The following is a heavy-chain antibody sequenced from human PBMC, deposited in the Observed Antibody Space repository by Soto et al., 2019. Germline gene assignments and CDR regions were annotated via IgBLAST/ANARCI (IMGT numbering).Heavy chain of an antibody. J-gene: IGHJ4*02. CDR3: ARVRFGELV. V-gene: IGHV3-23*01. CDR2: IGVGGGDR. Sequence: VQLLESGGGLVQPVGSLRLSCAASGFTFSSYAMSWVRQAPGKGLEWVSIIGVGGGDRYYPESVKGRFTISRDNSRDTLYLEMNNLRDEDTAVYYCARVRFGELVWGQGTLVTVSS. D-gene: IGHD3-10*01. CDR1: GFTFSSYA.